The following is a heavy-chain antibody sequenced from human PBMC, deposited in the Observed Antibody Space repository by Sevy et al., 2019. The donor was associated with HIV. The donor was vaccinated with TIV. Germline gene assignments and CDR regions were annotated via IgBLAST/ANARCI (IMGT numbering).Heavy chain of an antibody. CDR1: GFTFSNYW. CDR2: IKRDGSEK. CDR3: ARDCSSTTCLWGLDV. D-gene: IGHD2-2*01. J-gene: IGHJ6*02. Sequence: GVSLRLSCAASGFTFSNYWMSWVRQAPGKGLEWVAHIKRDGSEKYYVDSVKGRFSISRDNPKNSLYLQMNSLRAEDTAVYYCARDCSSTTCLWGLDVWGQGTTVTVSS. V-gene: IGHV3-7*03.